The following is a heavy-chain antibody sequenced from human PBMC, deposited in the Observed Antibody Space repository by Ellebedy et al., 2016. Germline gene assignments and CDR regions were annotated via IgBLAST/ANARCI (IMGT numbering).Heavy chain of an antibody. CDR1: GYSISSGYY. V-gene: IGHV4-38-2*02. CDR2: IYHSGST. Sequence: GSLRLSXTVSGYSISSGYYWGWIRQPPGKGLEWIGSIYHSGSTYYNPSLKSRVTISVDTSKNQFSLKLSSVTAADTAVYYCARDVHARITMIVATNWFDPWGQGTLVTVSS. D-gene: IGHD3-22*01. J-gene: IGHJ5*02. CDR3: ARDVHARITMIVATNWFDP.